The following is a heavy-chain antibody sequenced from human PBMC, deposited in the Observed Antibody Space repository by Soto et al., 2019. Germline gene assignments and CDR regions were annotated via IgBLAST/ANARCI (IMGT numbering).Heavy chain of an antibody. CDR2: MDPNSGST. CDR1: GYTFTTYD. J-gene: IGHJ6*02. Sequence: QAQLVQSGAEVRKPGASVKVSCKASGYTFTTYDINWVRQAPGQGLEWLGWMDPNSGSTGYAQNFQGRITMPRNISRTTAHMGLSTLQSEDTAVYYCARERKFDFWRKGLDVWGQGTTVTVSS. D-gene: IGHD3-3*01. V-gene: IGHV1-8*01. CDR3: ARERKFDFWRKGLDV.